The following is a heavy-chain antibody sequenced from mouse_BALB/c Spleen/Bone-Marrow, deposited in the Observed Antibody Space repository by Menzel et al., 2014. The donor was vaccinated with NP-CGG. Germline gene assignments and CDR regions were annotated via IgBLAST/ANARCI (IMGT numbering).Heavy chain of an antibody. CDR2: IDPSDSET. CDR1: GYSFTSYW. J-gene: IGHJ3*01. V-gene: IGHV1S127*01. D-gene: IGHD1-1*01. Sequence: QVQLQQPGPQLVRPGASVKISCKASGYSFTSYWMHWVKQRPGQGLEWIGMIDPSDSETSLNQMFKDKATLTVDKSSSTAYMQLSSPTSEDPAVYYCASYGSSPAWFAYWGQGTLVTVSA. CDR3: ASYGSSPAWFAY.